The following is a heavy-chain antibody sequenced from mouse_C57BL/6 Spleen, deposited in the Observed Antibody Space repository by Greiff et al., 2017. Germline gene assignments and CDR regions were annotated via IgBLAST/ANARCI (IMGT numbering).Heavy chain of an antibody. CDR1: GYTFTSYW. Sequence: QVQLQQPGAELVKPGASVKMSCKASGYTFTSYWITWVKQRPGQGLEWIGDIYPGSGSTNYNEKFKSKATLTVATSSSTAYLQLSSLTSEDSAVYYCARGGANWDDYFDYWGQGTTLTVSS. V-gene: IGHV1-55*01. J-gene: IGHJ2*01. CDR2: IYPGSGST. CDR3: ARGGANWDDYFDY. D-gene: IGHD4-1*01.